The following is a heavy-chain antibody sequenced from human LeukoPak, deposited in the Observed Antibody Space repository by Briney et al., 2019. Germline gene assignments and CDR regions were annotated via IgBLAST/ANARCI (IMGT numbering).Heavy chain of an antibody. D-gene: IGHD5-18*01. Sequence: ETLSLTCTVSGGSISSNYMSWVRQAPGKGLEWVSVIYSGGSTYYADSVKGRFTISRHNSKNTLYLQMNSLRAEDTAVYYCAGDSYGENFDYWGQGTLVTVSS. CDR1: GGSISSNY. CDR2: IYSGGST. V-gene: IGHV3-53*04. CDR3: AGDSYGENFDY. J-gene: IGHJ4*02.